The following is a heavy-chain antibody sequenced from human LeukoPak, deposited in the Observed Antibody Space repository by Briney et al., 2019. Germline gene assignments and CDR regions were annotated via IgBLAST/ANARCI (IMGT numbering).Heavy chain of an antibody. CDR3: ARGSKYSSSSNYYYYMDV. D-gene: IGHD6-6*01. CDR2: IYPGDSDT. V-gene: IGHV5-51*01. CDR1: GYSFTSYW. Sequence: PGESLKISCKGSGYSFTSYWIGWVRQMPGKGLEWMGIIYPGDSDTRYSPSFQGQVTISADKSISTAYLQWSSLKASDTAMYYCARGSKYSSSSNYYYYMDVWGKGTTVTVPS. J-gene: IGHJ6*03.